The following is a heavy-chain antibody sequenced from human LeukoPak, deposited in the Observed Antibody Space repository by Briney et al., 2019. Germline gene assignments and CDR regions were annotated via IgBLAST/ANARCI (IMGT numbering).Heavy chain of an antibody. CDR3: ARGMPVLRYFDWLLEYNLFDP. J-gene: IGHJ5*02. Sequence: ASVKVSCKASGYTFTSYAISWVRQAPGQGLEWMGWISAYNGNTNYAQKLQGRVTMTTDTSTSTAYMELRSLRSDDTAVYYCARGMPVLRYFDWLLEYNLFDPWGQGTLVTVSS. CDR2: ISAYNGNT. D-gene: IGHD3-9*01. V-gene: IGHV1-18*04. CDR1: GYTFTSYA.